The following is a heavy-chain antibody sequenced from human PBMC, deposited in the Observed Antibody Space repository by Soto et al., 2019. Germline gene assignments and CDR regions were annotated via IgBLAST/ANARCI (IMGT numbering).Heavy chain of an antibody. D-gene: IGHD3-16*01. CDR1: GGSFSGYY. CDR2: INHSGST. CDR3: ARGPFGPRYYYYYYGMDV. V-gene: IGHV4-34*01. Sequence: PSETLSLTCAVYGGSFSGYYWSWIRQPPGKGLEWIGEINHSGSTNYNPSLKSRVTISVDTSKNQFSLKLSSVTAADTAVYYCARGPFGPRYYYYYYGMDVWGQGTLVTVSS. J-gene: IGHJ6*02.